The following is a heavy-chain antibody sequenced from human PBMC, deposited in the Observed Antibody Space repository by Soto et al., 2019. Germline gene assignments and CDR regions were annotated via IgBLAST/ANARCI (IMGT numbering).Heavy chain of an antibody. CDR2: IAPHSGRT. J-gene: IGHJ4*02. Sequence: QVQLVQSGPEVKKPGASVRVSCMTSGYAFTSYGVNWVRQVPGQGLEWMGWIAPHSGRTTYLPKFQGRVTITADPSTNTAYMELTSLSSDDTGIYFCAGAATGSYHSAYWGQGTVVTVSA. CDR3: AGAATGSYHSAY. D-gene: IGHD3-10*01. V-gene: IGHV1-18*04. CDR1: GYAFTSYG.